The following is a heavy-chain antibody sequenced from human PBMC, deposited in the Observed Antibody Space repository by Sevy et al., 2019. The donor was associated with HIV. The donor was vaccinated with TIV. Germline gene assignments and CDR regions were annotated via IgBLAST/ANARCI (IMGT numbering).Heavy chain of an antibody. CDR2: INHSGST. CDR1: GGSFSAYY. V-gene: IGHV4-34*01. D-gene: IGHD6-13*01. Sequence: SETLSLTCAVYGGSFSAYYWSWIRQSPGKGLEWIGEINHSGSTNYNPSLKSRVTISVDTSKNQSSLKLRFVTAADTAVYYCARGGGISAAAIQTWFDPWGQGTRVTVSS. J-gene: IGHJ5*02. CDR3: ARGGGISAAAIQTWFDP.